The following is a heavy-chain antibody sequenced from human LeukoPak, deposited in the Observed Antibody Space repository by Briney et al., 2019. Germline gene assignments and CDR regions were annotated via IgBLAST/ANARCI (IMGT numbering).Heavy chain of an antibody. CDR2: ISHSGST. V-gene: IGHV4-59*08. D-gene: IGHD4-17*01. CDR1: GGSISGYY. J-gene: IGHJ4*02. Sequence: SETLSLTCTVSGGSISGYYWSWIRQPPGKGLEWIEYISHSGSTNYNPSLKSRVTISVDTSKNQFSLKLSSVTAADTAVYYCGRVHGDYVDYWGQGTLVTVSS. CDR3: GRVHGDYVDY.